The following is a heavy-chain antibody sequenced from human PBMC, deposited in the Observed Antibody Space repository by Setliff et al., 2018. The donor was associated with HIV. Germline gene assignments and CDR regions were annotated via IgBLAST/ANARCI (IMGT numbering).Heavy chain of an antibody. D-gene: IGHD1-26*01. CDR2: INPNSGGT. CDR1: GCTFTDYY. V-gene: IGHV1-2*06. J-gene: IGHJ3*02. Sequence: ASVKVSCKASGCTFTDYYIHWVRQAPGQGLEWMGRINPNSGGTNCAQKCQGRVTMTRDTSISTAYMELSRLRSDDTAVYYCARGTRVGANDAFDIWGQGTMVTVSS. CDR3: ARGTRVGANDAFDI.